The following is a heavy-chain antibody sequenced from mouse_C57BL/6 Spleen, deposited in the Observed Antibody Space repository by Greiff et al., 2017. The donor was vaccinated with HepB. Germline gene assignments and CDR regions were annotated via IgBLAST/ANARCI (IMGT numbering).Heavy chain of an antibody. CDR2: IHPNSGST. CDR3: AKGDFSYYGSPLDY. J-gene: IGHJ2*01. CDR1: GYTFTSYW. D-gene: IGHD1-1*01. Sequence: QVQLQQPGAELVKPGASVKLSCKASGYTFTSYWMHWVKQRPGQGLEWIGMIHPNSGSTNYNEKFKSKATLTVDKSSSTAYMQLRSLTSEDSAVYYCAKGDFSYYGSPLDYWGQGTTLTVSS. V-gene: IGHV1-64*01.